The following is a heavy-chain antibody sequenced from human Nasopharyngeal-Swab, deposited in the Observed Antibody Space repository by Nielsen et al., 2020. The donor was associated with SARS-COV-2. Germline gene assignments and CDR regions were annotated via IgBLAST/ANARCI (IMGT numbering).Heavy chain of an antibody. V-gene: IGHV4-39*01. D-gene: IGHD3-10*01. CDR3: ARFKWFGELLDY. CDR1: GGSISSSSYY. J-gene: IGHJ4*02. CDR2: IYYSGST. Sequence: SETLSLTCTVSGGSISSSSYYWRWIRQPPGKGLEWIGSIYYSGSTYYNPSLKSRVTISVDTSKNQFSLKLSSVTAADTAVYYCARFKWFGELLDYWGQGTLVTVSS.